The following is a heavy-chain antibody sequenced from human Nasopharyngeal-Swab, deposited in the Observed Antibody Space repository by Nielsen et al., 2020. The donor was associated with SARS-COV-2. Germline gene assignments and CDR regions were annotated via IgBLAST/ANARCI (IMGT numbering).Heavy chain of an antibody. CDR2: ISAYNGNT. Sequence: ASVKVSCKASGYTFITYGITWVRQAPGQGLEWIGWISAYNGNTNYAQNLQGRVTMTTDTSTSTVYMELRSLRSDDTAVYYCAVDYGDYDSYYGMDVWGQGTTVTVSS. V-gene: IGHV1-18*01. D-gene: IGHD4-17*01. CDR1: GYTFITYG. CDR3: AVDYGDYDSYYGMDV. J-gene: IGHJ6*02.